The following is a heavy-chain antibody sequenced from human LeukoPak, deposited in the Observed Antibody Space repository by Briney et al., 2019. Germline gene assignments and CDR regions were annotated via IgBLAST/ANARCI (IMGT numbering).Heavy chain of an antibody. D-gene: IGHD3-10*01. V-gene: IGHV4-34*01. J-gene: IGHJ4*02. Sequence: SETLSLTCAVYGGSFSGYYWSWIGQPPGKGWEWIVEINHSGSTTYNTSLKSRATISVDTSKNQFSLQLSSVTAADTAVYYCARPRYYGSGSYLYWDQGTLVTVSS. CDR1: GGSFSGYY. CDR3: ARPRYYGSGSYLY. CDR2: INHSGST.